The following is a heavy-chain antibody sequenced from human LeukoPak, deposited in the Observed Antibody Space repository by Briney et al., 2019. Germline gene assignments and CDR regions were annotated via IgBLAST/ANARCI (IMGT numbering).Heavy chain of an antibody. D-gene: IGHD5-18*01. J-gene: IGHJ3*02. V-gene: IGHV3-66*01. CDR2: ISSGGDP. Sequence: GGSLRLSCAASGFTFSNYAMSWVRQAPGKGLEWVSGISSGGDPFYPDSVKGRFTISRDNSKNTLYLQMGSLRAEDMAVYYCARGRIQLWPPGAFDIWGQGTMVTVSS. CDR3: ARGRIQLWPPGAFDI. CDR1: GFTFSNYA.